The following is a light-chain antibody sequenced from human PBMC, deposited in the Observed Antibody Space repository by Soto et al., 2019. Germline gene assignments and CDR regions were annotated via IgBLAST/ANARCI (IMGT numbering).Light chain of an antibody. CDR2: KAS. Sequence: DIQMTQSPSTLSAFVGDRVTITCRASQSISTWLAWYQQKPGKAPNLLIYKASSLESGVPSRFSGSGSGTEFTLTISSLQPDDFATYYCQQYNSYSPLTFGGGTKVESK. CDR3: QQYNSYSPLT. J-gene: IGKJ4*01. V-gene: IGKV1-5*03. CDR1: QSISTW.